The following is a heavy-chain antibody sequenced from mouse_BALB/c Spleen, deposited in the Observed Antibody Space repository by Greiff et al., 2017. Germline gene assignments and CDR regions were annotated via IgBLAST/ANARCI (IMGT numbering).Heavy chain of an antibody. J-gene: IGHJ3*01. CDR2: INPGSGGT. CDR1: GYAFTNYL. V-gene: IGHV1-54*01. CDR3: ARRDGYYSAWFAY. D-gene: IGHD2-3*01. Sequence: QVQLKESGAELARPGTSVKVSCKASGYAFTNYLIEWVKQRPGQGLEWIGVINPGSGGTNYNEKFKGKATLTADKSSSTAYMQLSSLTSDDSAVYFCARRDGYYSAWFAYWGQGTLVTVSA.